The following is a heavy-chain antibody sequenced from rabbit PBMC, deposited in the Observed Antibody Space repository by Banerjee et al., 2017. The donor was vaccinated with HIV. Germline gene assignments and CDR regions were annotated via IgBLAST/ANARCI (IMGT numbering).Heavy chain of an antibody. CDR2: IDAVSSGST. CDR1: GFSFSSTYY. D-gene: IGHD1-1*01. V-gene: IGHV1S40*01. Sequence: QSLEESGGDLVKPGASLTLTCTASGFSFSSTYYMCWVRQAPGKGLEWIACIDAVSSGSTYYASWAKGRFTISKTSSTTVTLQMTSLTAADTATYFCARSEIYSTTSDYYPYYFNLWGPGTLVTDS. CDR3: ARSEIYSTTSDYYPYYFNL. J-gene: IGHJ4*01.